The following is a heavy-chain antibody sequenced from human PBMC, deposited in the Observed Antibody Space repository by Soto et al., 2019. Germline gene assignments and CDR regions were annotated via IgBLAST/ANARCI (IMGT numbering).Heavy chain of an antibody. V-gene: IGHV1-8*01. Sequence: VASVKVSCKASGYSFTNNYVSWVRQATGQGLEWMGWMSPGSGDTGYAQKFQGRVTMTRDISIATAYMELSSLRSDDTAIYYCARMETFGSLNWFDPWGQGTLVTVSS. J-gene: IGHJ5*02. CDR2: MSPGSGDT. CDR1: GYSFTNNY. D-gene: IGHD3-16*01. CDR3: ARMETFGSLNWFDP.